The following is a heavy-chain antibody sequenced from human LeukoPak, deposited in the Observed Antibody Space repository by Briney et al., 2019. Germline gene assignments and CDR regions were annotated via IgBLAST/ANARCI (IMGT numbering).Heavy chain of an antibody. Sequence: ASVKVSCKASGGTFSSYAISWVRQAPGQGLEWMGGIIPIFGTANYAQKFQGRVTITADESTSTAYMELSSLRSEDTAVYYCARRYSYDPYFYYYYGMDVWGQGTTVTVSS. D-gene: IGHD5-18*01. CDR2: IIPIFGTA. J-gene: IGHJ6*02. CDR3: ARRYSYDPYFYYYYGMDV. CDR1: GGTFSSYA. V-gene: IGHV1-69*13.